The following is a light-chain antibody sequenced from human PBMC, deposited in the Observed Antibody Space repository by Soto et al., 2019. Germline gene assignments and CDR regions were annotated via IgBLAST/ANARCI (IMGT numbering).Light chain of an antibody. Sequence: EIVLTQSPGTLSSSVGERATLSCRASQSVSSKYFAWYQQKPGQAPRLIIYGASSTPTGIPARFRGSGSGTDLTLTISRLEPEDFAAYYCQQYGRSPRTFGQGTKVEIK. CDR1: QSVSSKY. V-gene: IGKV3-20*01. CDR3: QQYGRSPRT. CDR2: GAS. J-gene: IGKJ1*01.